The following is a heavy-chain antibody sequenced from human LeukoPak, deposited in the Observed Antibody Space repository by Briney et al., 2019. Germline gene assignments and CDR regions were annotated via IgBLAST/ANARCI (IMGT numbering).Heavy chain of an antibody. J-gene: IGHJ4*02. Sequence: GVSLRLSCAASGFTVSAYAMAWVRQAPGKGLEWASTIYDDNTYYADSVKGRFAISTDNSKNTLYLQMNSLRVEGTAVYFCAARKVRGVWFYLDYWGQGTLVTVSS. CDR1: GFTVSAYA. CDR3: AARKVRGVWFYLDY. D-gene: IGHD3-10*01. V-gene: IGHV3-23*01. CDR2: IYDDNT.